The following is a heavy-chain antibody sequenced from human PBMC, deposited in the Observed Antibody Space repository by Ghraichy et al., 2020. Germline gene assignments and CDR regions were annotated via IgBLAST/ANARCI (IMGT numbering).Heavy chain of an antibody. D-gene: IGHD4-17*01. CDR1: GFTFSRHW. J-gene: IGHJ4*02. Sequence: GGSLRLSCAASGFTFSRHWMSWVRQAPGKGLEWVASIKSDGSDSFYLDSVKGRFTISRDNAENSVSLEMTSLRAEDTAVYYCARDPYGDYKYGGTDYWGRGTLVSVSP. CDR2: IKSDGSDS. V-gene: IGHV3-7*01. CDR3: ARDPYGDYKYGGTDY.